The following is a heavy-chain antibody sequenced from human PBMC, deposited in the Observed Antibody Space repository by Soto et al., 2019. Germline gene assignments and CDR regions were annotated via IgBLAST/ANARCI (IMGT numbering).Heavy chain of an antibody. CDR1: GFTFRNFG. CDR3: ARDFRGFWYYYYGMDV. Sequence: QVQLVESGGGVVQPGRSLRLSCAASGFTFRNFGMHWVRQAPGKGLEWVAVIWYDGSNEHYADSVKGRFTISRDNSNNPLQLEMNSLRAEDTAVYFCARDFRGFWYYYYGMDVWCQGTTVSVSS. J-gene: IGHJ6*02. CDR2: IWYDGSNE. V-gene: IGHV3-33*01. D-gene: IGHD3-10*01.